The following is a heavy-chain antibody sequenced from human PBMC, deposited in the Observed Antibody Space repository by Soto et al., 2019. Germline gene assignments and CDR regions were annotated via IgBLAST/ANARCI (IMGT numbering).Heavy chain of an antibody. CDR1: GFTFSSYG. J-gene: IGHJ4*02. D-gene: IGHD3-22*01. CDR3: AKFRPLDYDSSGYSKGRFDC. CDR2: ISYDGSNK. Sequence: GGSLRLSCAASGFTFSSYGMHWVRQAPGKGLEWVAVISYDGSNKYYADSVKGRFTISRDNSKNTLYLQMNSLRAEDAAVDYCAKFRPLDYDSSGYSKGRFDCWGQGTLVAVAS. V-gene: IGHV3-30*18.